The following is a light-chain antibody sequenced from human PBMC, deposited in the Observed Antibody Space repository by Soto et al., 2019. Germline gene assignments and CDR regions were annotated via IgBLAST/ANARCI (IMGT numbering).Light chain of an antibody. J-gene: IGKJ4*01. CDR2: DAS. Sequence: DIQMTQSPSTLSASVGDRVTITCRASQSISSWLAWYQQKPGKAPKLLIYDASSVESGVPSRFSGGGSGTEFTLTISSLQPDDFATYDCQQYNSSPLTFGGGTKVEIK. CDR3: QQYNSSPLT. V-gene: IGKV1-5*01. CDR1: QSISSW.